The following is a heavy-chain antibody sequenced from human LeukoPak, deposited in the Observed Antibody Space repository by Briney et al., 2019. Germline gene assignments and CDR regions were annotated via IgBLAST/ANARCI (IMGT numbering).Heavy chain of an antibody. D-gene: IGHD3-3*01. CDR3: ARGGTYDFWSGHIDY. CDR1: GGSISSGGYY. CDR2: IYHSGST. Sequence: PSQTLSLTCTVSGGSISSGGYYWSWIRQPPGKGLEWIGYIYHSGSTYYNPSLKSRVTISVDRSKNQFSLKLSSETAADTAVYYCARGGTYDFWSGHIDYWGQGTLVTVSS. V-gene: IGHV4-30-2*01. J-gene: IGHJ4*02.